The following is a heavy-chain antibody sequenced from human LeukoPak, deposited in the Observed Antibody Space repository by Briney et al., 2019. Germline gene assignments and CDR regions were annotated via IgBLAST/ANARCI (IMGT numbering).Heavy chain of an antibody. CDR1: GFTFRNYV. CDR2: TSSDLNVK. D-gene: IGHD3-10*01. J-gene: IGHJ4*02. Sequence: GGSLRLSCAASGFTFRNYVIHWVRQAPGKGLEWVAVTSSDLNVKLYADSVKGRFIISRDNSRSTLYLQMNSLKPEDTAIYYCAREGYYGSGSPPSLYFDYWGQGTLVTVSS. V-gene: IGHV3-30-3*01. CDR3: AREGYYGSGSPPSLYFDY.